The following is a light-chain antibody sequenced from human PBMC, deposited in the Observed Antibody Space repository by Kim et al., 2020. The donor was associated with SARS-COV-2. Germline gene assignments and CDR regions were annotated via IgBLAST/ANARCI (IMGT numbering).Light chain of an antibody. J-gene: IGLJ1*01. CDR2: DVT. CDR1: SSDIGGYKY. V-gene: IGLV2-14*01. CDR3: SSYTTPSSVI. Sequence: QSALTQPASVSGSPGQSITISCTGTSSDIGGYKYVSWYQQHPDKAPQLVIYDVTKRPSGVSNRFSGSKSGNTASLTISGLQAEDEADYYCSSYTTPSSVIFGRGTKVTVL.